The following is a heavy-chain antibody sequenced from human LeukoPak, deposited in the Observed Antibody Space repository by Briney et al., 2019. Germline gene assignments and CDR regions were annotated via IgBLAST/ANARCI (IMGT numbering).Heavy chain of an antibody. CDR2: ISVYNGNT. Sequence: VASVKVSCKASGYIFTSYGISWVRQAPGQGLGWMGWISVYNGNTNYPQRLQGRVTMTTDTSTTTAYMELRSLRSDDTAVYYCARDINGYYYDSHGYYPTDLWGQGTLVTVSS. CDR3: ARDINGYYYDSHGYYPTDL. D-gene: IGHD3-22*01. J-gene: IGHJ5*02. CDR1: GYIFTSYG. V-gene: IGHV1-18*01.